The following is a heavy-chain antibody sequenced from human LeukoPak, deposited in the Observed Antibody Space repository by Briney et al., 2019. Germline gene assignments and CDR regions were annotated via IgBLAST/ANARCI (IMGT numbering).Heavy chain of an antibody. CDR2: ISGSGGST. V-gene: IGHV3-23*01. CDR1: GFTFSSYA. CDR3: AKSGYNRFDY. D-gene: IGHD5-24*01. J-gene: IGHJ4*02. Sequence: GGSLRLPCAASGFTFSSYAMSWVPQAPGKGLECVSAISGSGGSTYYADSVKGRFTISRDNSKNTLYLQMNSLRAEDTAVYYCAKSGYNRFDYWGQGTLVTVSS.